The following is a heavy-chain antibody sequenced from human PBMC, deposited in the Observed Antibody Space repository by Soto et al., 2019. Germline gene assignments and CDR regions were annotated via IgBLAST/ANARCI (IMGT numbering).Heavy chain of an antibody. Sequence: EVQLLESGGGLVQPGGSLRLSCAASGFTFSSYAMSWVRQAPGKGLEWVSTISGSGGSTYYADSVKCRFTISRDKSKNTLYLKMNSLRAEDTAVDYCAKGRQWLGNWFDPWGQGTLVTVSS. V-gene: IGHV3-23*01. J-gene: IGHJ5*02. CDR2: ISGSGGST. D-gene: IGHD6-19*01. CDR3: AKGRQWLGNWFDP. CDR1: GFTFSSYA.